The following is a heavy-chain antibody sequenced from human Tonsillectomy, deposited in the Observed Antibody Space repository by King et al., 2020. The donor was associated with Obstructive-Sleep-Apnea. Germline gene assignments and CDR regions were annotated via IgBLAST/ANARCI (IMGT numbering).Heavy chain of an antibody. V-gene: IGHV4-39*01. J-gene: IGHJ4*02. D-gene: IGHD6-19*01. CDR2: VYYSGST. Sequence: QLQESGPGLVKPSETLSLTCTVSGGSISSSDYYWGWIRQPPGQGLEWIGSVYYSGSTYYNPSLKSRVTISVDTSKNQFSLRVNSGTAADTAVYYCARHGSGWKLFDYWGQGSLVTVSS. CDR1: GGSISSSDYY. CDR3: ARHGSGWKLFDY.